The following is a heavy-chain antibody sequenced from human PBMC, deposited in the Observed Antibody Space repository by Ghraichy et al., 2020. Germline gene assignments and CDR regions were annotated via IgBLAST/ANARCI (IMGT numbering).Heavy chain of an antibody. D-gene: IGHD4-23*01. CDR2: ISGSGGST. J-gene: IGHJ4*02. CDR1: GFTFSSYA. V-gene: IGHV3-23*01. Sequence: GGSLRLSCSAFGFTFSSYAMSWVRQAPGKGLEWVSGISGSGGSTYYADSVKGRFTISRDNSKNTLYLQMNSLRAEDTAVYYCAPLADYGGNSEVDYWGQGTLVTVSS. CDR3: APLADYGGNSEVDY.